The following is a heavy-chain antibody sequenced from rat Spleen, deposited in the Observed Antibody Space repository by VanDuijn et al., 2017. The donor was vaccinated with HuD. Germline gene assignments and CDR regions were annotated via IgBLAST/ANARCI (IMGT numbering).Heavy chain of an antibody. CDR1: GFTFSNYY. D-gene: IGHD1-6*01. CDR2: ISTGGGNT. J-gene: IGHJ2*01. CDR3: STAGSFTDYYFAGGFDY. Sequence: EVKLLESGGGLVQPGGSMRLSCAASGFTFSNYYMAWVRQAPTKGLAWVAYISTGGGNTYYRDSVKGRFTVSRDNAKSTLYLQMDSLRSEDTATYYCSTAGSFTDYYFAGGFDYWGQGVMVTVSS. V-gene: IGHV5-27*01.